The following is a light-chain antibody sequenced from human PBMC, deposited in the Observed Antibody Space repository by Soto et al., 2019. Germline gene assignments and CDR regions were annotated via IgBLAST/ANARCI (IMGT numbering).Light chain of an antibody. V-gene: IGLV2-14*03. CDR1: SSAVGGYNY. CDR2: EVT. Sequence: QSVLTQPPSVSGSPGQSITISCTGTSSAVGGYNYVSWYQQHPGKAPQLIIYEVTSRPSGISDRSSGSKSDGTASLTIAGLQSEAEAEYYCSSFTRSSTRVFGTGTKGIVL. CDR3: SSFTRSSTRV. J-gene: IGLJ1*01.